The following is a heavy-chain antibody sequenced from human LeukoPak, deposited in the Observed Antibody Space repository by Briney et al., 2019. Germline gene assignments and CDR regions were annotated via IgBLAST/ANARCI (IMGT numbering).Heavy chain of an antibody. Sequence: ASVKVSCKASGYTFTGYGISWVRQAPGQGLEWMGWISAYNGNTNYAQKLQGRVTMTTDTSTSTAYMELRSLRSDDTAVYYCARASDILTGYSSFDYWGQGTLVTVSS. CDR3: ARASDILTGYSSFDY. CDR2: ISAYNGNT. V-gene: IGHV1-18*04. CDR1: GYTFTGYG. D-gene: IGHD3-9*01. J-gene: IGHJ4*02.